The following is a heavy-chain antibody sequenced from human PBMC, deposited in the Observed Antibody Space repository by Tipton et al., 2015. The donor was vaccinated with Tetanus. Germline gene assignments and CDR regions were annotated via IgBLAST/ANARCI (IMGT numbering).Heavy chain of an antibody. CDR1: GGSLSSRY. J-gene: IGHJ4*02. Sequence: TLSLTCNVSGGSLSSRYWSWIRQTAGKRLEWIGRIYISGSTDYNPSLKSRVTISVDTSKNQFSLKLSSVTAADTAVYYCARYYDSSGYYRRRYTSSFDYWGQGTLVTVSS. D-gene: IGHD3-22*01. CDR3: ARYYDSSGYYRRRYTSSFDY. V-gene: IGHV4-4*07. CDR2: IYISGST.